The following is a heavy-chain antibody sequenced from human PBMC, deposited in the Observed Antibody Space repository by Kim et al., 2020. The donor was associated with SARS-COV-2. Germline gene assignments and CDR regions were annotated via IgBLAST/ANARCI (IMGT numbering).Heavy chain of an antibody. V-gene: IGHV3-23*01. CDR2: ITGSGSET. CDR1: EFTFSKST. J-gene: IGHJ4*02. CDR3: VKWAFGSGIFGRRGFDL. D-gene: IGHD3-10*01. Sequence: GGSLRLSCAASEFTFSKSTMTWVRQCPGKGLEWVSGITGSGSETYYADSVKGRFTISRDNSKNTLYLEMDSLRAGDTAVYYCVKWAFGSGIFGRRGFDLWGQGTLVTVSS.